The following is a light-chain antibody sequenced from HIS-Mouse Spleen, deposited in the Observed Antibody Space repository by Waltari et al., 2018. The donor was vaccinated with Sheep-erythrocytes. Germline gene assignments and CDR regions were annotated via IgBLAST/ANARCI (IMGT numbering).Light chain of an antibody. V-gene: IGLV2-14*01. CDR3: SSYTSSSTQV. Sequence: QSALTQPVSVSGSPGQSITISCTGTSSDVGGYNYVSWYQQHPGKAPKLMIYEVSNRPCGVSNRFSGSKSGNTASLTISGLQAEDEADYYCSSYTSSSTQVFGGGTKLTVL. CDR1: SSDVGGYNY. J-gene: IGLJ2*01. CDR2: EVS.